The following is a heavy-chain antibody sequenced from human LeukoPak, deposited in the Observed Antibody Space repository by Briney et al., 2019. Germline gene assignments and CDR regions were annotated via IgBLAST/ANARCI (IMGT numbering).Heavy chain of an antibody. CDR3: ARVGGPPAQLPPYYYYYMDV. V-gene: IGHV1-18*01. D-gene: IGHD2-2*01. CDR1: GYTFTSYG. J-gene: IGHJ6*03. Sequence: GASVKVSCKASGYTFTSYGISWVRQAPGQGLEWMGWISAYNGNTNYAQKLQGRVTMTTDTSTSTAYMELRSLRSDDTAVYYCARVGGPPAQLPPYYYYYMDVWGKGTTVTVSS. CDR2: ISAYNGNT.